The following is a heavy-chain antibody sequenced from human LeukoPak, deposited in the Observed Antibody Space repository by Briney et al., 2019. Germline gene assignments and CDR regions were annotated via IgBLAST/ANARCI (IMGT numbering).Heavy chain of an antibody. V-gene: IGHV4-39*07. D-gene: IGHD5-24*01. J-gene: IGHJ4*02. CDR2: IYYSGST. CDR1: GGSISSSSYY. Sequence: PSETLSLTCTVSGGSISSSSYYWGWIRQPPGKGLEWIGSIYYSGSTYYNPSLKSRVTISVDTSKNQFSLKLSSVTAADTAVYYCARGDPTLLFDYWGQGTLVTVSS. CDR3: ARGDPTLLFDY.